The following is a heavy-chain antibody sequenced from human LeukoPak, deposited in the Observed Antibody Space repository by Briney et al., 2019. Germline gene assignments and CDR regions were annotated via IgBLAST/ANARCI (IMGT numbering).Heavy chain of an antibody. CDR3: ARALYPDYRSSGSTTLDY. CDR1: GGSISSGSYY. CDR2: IYTSGST. J-gene: IGHJ4*02. V-gene: IGHV4-61*02. Sequence: KASETLSLTCTVSGGSISSGSYYWSWIRQPAGKGLEWIGRIYTSGSTNYNPSLKSRVTISVDTSKNQFSLKLSSVTAADTAVYYCARALYPDYRSSGSTTLDYWGQGTLVTVSS. D-gene: IGHD3-22*01.